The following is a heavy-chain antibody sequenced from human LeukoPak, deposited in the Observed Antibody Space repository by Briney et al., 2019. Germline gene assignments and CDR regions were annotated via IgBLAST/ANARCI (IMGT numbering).Heavy chain of an antibody. CDR2: ISYSGSA. CDR3: ARVLSIAAAGNLLNY. Sequence: PSETLSLTCTVSGDPINGYYWTWVRQSPGKGLEWIGYISYSGSATYKPSLKSRVTMSVLMSKNQFSLELTSVTAADTAVYYCARVLSIAAAGNLLNYWGQGTLVTVSS. D-gene: IGHD6-13*01. CDR1: GDPINGYY. V-gene: IGHV4-59*01. J-gene: IGHJ4*02.